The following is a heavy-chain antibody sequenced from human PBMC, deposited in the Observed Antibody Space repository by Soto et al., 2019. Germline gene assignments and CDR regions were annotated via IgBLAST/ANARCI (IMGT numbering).Heavy chain of an antibody. CDR3: ARQHRALSYFGMDV. Sequence: QLVESGGGVVQPGRSLRLSCGASGFTFGSYGMHWVRQAPGKGLEWVAVIWYDGSNKDYADSVKGRFTVSRDNSKNTLDLQMISLRVEDTAVYYCARQHRALSYFGMDVWGLGTTVTVSS. J-gene: IGHJ6*02. CDR2: IWYDGSNK. V-gene: IGHV3-33*01. CDR1: GFTFGSYG.